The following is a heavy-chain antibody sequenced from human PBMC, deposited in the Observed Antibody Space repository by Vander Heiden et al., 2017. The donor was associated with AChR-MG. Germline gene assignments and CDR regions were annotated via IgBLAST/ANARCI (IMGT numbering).Heavy chain of an antibody. V-gene: IGHV2-5*02. D-gene: IGHD6-13*01. CDR1: GFSLSTSGVG. CDR2: IYWDDDK. Sequence: QITLKESGPTLVKPTQTLTLTCTFSGFSLSTSGVGVGWIRQPPGKALEWLALIYWDDDKRYSPSLKSRLTITKDTSKNQVVLTMTNMDPVDTATYYCAHRREFGSSWQRKYFDYWGQGTLVTVSS. CDR3: AHRREFGSSWQRKYFDY. J-gene: IGHJ4*02.